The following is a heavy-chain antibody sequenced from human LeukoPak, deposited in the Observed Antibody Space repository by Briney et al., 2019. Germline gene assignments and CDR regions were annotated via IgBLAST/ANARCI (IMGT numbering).Heavy chain of an antibody. Sequence: ASVKVSCKVSGYTLTELSMHWVRQAPGKGLEWMGGFDPEDGETIYAQKFQGRVTMTEDTSTDTAYMELSSLRSEDTGVYYCAREGGDTPMVKFDSWGQGTLVTVSS. D-gene: IGHD5-18*01. CDR2: FDPEDGET. CDR1: GYTLTELS. CDR3: AREGGDTPMVKFDS. J-gene: IGHJ4*02. V-gene: IGHV1-24*01.